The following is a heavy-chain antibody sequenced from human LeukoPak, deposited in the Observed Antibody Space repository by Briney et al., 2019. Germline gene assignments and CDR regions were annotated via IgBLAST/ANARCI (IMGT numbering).Heavy chain of an antibody. V-gene: IGHV3-30*18. CDR3: AKGDGSGWVRRCFDY. Sequence: GGSLRLSCAASGFTFGSYGMHWVRQAPGKGLEWVAVISYDGTDKYHADSVKGRFTISRDNSKNTLYLQMNSLRAEDTAVYYCAKGDGSGWVRRCFDYWGQGTLVTVSS. CDR1: GFTFGSYG. CDR2: ISYDGTDK. D-gene: IGHD6-19*01. J-gene: IGHJ4*02.